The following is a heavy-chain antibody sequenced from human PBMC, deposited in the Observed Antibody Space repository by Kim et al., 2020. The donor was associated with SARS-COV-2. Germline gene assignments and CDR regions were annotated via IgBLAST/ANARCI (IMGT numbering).Heavy chain of an antibody. J-gene: IGHJ4*02. CDR3: TRSAGPYDYYFDY. V-gene: IGHV5-51*01. D-gene: IGHD3-16*01. Sequence: RYSPHFQGHVTLAADKSTTTSYLQWSSLKASDTAMYYCTRSAGPYDYYFDYWGQGTLVTVSS.